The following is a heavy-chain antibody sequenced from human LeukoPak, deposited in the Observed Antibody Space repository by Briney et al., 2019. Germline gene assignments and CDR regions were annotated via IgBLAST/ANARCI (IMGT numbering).Heavy chain of an antibody. CDR1: GFTFSSYA. D-gene: IGHD2-15*01. CDR2: ISYDGSNK. Sequence: PGRSLRLSCAASGFTFSSYAMHWVRQAPSKGLEWVAVISYDGSNKYYADSVKGRFTISRDNSKNTLYLQMNSLRAEDTAVYYCARDPRGHCSGGSCYRGSYYYYYMDVWGKGTTVTVSS. CDR3: ARDPRGHCSGGSCYRGSYYYYYMDV. V-gene: IGHV3-30*01. J-gene: IGHJ6*03.